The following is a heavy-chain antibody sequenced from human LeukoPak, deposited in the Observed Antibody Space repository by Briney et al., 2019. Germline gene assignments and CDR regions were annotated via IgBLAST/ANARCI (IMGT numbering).Heavy chain of an antibody. V-gene: IGHV4-38-2*02. CDR2: IHHSGST. CDR3: ARDLPYDILTGSLL. D-gene: IGHD3-9*01. J-gene: IGHJ3*01. Sequence: PSETLSLTCAVSGYSIGSGYFWGWIRQPPGKGLEWIGSIHHSGSTYYNPSLKSRVTISIDTSKNQFSLKLSSVTAADTAVYYCARDLPYDILTGSLLWGQGTMVTVSS. CDR1: GYSIGSGYF.